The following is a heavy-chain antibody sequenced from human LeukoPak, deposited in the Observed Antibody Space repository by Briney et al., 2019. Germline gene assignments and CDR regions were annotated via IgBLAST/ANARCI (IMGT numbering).Heavy chain of an antibody. J-gene: IGHJ5*02. V-gene: IGHV4-59*08. D-gene: IGHD3-22*01. CDR1: GGSISSYY. Sequence: PSETLSLTCTVSGGSISSYYWSWIRQPPGKGLEWIGYIYYSGGTNYNPSLKSRVTISVDTSKNQFSLKLSSVTAADTAVYYCARQLGYYYDSSGSNGWFDPWGQGTLVTVSS. CDR3: ARQLGYYYDSSGSNGWFDP. CDR2: IYYSGGT.